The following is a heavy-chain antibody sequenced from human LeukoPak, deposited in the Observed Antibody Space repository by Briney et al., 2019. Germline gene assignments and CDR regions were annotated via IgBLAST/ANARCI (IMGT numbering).Heavy chain of an antibody. CDR2: ISASGAST. J-gene: IGHJ4*02. CDR3: AKRASDWYYFDY. CDR1: GFTFSSYA. D-gene: IGHD3-9*01. Sequence: GGSLRLSCAASGFTFSSYAMSWVRQAPEKGLEWVATISASGASTYYADSVRGRFTISRDNSKNTLYLQMSSLRAEDTAVYYCAKRASDWYYFDYWGQGNLVTVSS. V-gene: IGHV3-23*01.